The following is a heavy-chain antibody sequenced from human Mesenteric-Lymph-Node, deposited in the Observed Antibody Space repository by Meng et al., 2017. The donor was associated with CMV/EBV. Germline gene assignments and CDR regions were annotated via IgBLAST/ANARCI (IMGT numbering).Heavy chain of an antibody. V-gene: IGHV1-18*04. Sequence: GYPFTSYGISWVRQAPGQGLEWMGWISAYNGNTNYAQKLQGRVTMTTDTSTSTAYMELRSLRSDDTAVYYCARDLYSSSWYATSPDYWGQGTLVTVSS. CDR1: GYPFTSYG. CDR3: ARDLYSSSWYATSPDY. J-gene: IGHJ4*02. CDR2: ISAYNGNT. D-gene: IGHD6-13*01.